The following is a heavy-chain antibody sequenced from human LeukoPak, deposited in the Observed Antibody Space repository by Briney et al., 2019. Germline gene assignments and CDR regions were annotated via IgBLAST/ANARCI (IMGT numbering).Heavy chain of an antibody. Sequence: ASVKVSCKASGYTFTSYAFSWVRQAPGQGLEWMGWINTNNGNTNYVQRLQGRVTMTTDTSTTTAYMELRSLRSDDTAVYYCAREREETYGSGSYTFDHWGQGTLVTVSS. CDR1: GYTFTSYA. CDR2: INTNNGNT. CDR3: AREREETYGSGSYTFDH. J-gene: IGHJ4*02. D-gene: IGHD3-10*01. V-gene: IGHV1-18*01.